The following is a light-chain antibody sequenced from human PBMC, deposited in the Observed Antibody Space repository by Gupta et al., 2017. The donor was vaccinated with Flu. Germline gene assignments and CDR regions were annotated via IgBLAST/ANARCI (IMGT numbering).Light chain of an antibody. J-gene: IGLJ3*02. CDR3: YTRDSSDKGV. V-gene: IGLV3-10*03. CDR1: VVIKRY. CDR2: EDI. Sequence: GKTARITSAGDVVIKRYVYWYQQKAGQAHVLVMYEDIKRPAVIPDRISGSNAETMATLTIIGAQVDDEDDYYCYTRDSSDKGVFGGGTKLTV.